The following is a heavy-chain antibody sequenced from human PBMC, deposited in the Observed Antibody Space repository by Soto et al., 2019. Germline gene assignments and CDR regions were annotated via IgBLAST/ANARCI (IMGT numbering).Heavy chain of an antibody. CDR3: ARHALTRPYDY. J-gene: IGHJ4*02. CDR2: IDPSDSYT. D-gene: IGHD2-2*01. V-gene: IGHV5-10-1*01. Sequence: GESLKISCKGSGYSFTSYWISGVHQMPGKGLEWMGRIDPSDSYTNYSPSFQGHVTISADKSISTAHLQWSSLKASDTAMYYCARHALTRPYDYWGQGTLVTVSS. CDR1: GYSFTSYW.